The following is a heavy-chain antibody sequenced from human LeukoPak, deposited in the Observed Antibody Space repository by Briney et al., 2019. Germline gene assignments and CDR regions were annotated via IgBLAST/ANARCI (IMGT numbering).Heavy chain of an antibody. D-gene: IGHD2-15*01. CDR1: GYTFTGYF. V-gene: IGHV1-2*02. CDR2: INPNSGGT. Sequence: ASVKVFCKASGYTFTGYFMHWVRQAPGQGLEWMGWINPNSGGTNYAQKFQGRVTMTRDTSISTAYMELSRLRSDDTAVYYCARGYCSGGGCYHIDYWGQGTLVTVSS. J-gene: IGHJ4*02. CDR3: ARGYCSGGGCYHIDY.